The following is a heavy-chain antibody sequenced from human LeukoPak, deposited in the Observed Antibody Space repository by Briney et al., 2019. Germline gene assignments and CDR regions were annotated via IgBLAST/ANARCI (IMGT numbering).Heavy chain of an antibody. CDR3: ARGADGVSSNSRGWFDP. D-gene: IGHD4-23*01. V-gene: IGHV3-21*01. CDR1: GFIFSDYV. Sequence: GGSLRLSCAASGFIFSDYVMNWVRQAPGKGLEWVSTISGSGGSTYYADSVKGRFTISRDNARNSLYLQMNTLRAEDTAVYSCARGADGVSSNSRGWFDPWGQGTLVTVSS. J-gene: IGHJ5*02. CDR2: ISGSGGST.